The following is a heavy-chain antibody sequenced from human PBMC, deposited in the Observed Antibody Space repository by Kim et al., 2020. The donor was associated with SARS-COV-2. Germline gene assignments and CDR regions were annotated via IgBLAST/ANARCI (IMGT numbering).Heavy chain of an antibody. V-gene: IGHV4-4*02. CDR2: T. D-gene: IGHD6-19*01. Sequence: TNYNTSLKSRVTISVDKSKNQSSLKLSSVTAADTAVYYCARAYSEQWFDYWGQGTLVTVSS. CDR3: ARAYSEQWFDY. J-gene: IGHJ4*02.